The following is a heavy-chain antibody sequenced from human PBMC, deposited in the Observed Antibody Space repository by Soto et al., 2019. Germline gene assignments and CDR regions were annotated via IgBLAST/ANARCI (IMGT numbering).Heavy chain of an antibody. D-gene: IGHD5-18*01. Sequence: PGGSLRLSCAASGFTFSSDAMSWVRQAPGKGLEWVSAISGSGGSTYYADSVKGRFTITRDNSKKTLDLKMNSLRAEDTAVYYCAKDKRGYSYGLADYWGQGTLATAPQ. CDR1: GFTFSSDA. CDR2: ISGSGGST. V-gene: IGHV3-23*01. CDR3: AKDKRGYSYGLADY. J-gene: IGHJ4*02.